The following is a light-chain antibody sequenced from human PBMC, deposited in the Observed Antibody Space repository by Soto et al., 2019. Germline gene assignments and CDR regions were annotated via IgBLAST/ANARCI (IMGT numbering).Light chain of an antibody. CDR3: QEYNRYSQT. J-gene: IGKJ1*01. Sequence: DIQMTQSRSTLSASVGDTVTITCRASHSISNWLAWXQXXXXXXXXLLIYDASSLESGVPSRFSGSGSGTEFTLTISSXQPDDFATYYCQEYNRYSQTFGQGTKVDIK. V-gene: IGKV1-5*01. CDR2: DAS. CDR1: HSISNW.